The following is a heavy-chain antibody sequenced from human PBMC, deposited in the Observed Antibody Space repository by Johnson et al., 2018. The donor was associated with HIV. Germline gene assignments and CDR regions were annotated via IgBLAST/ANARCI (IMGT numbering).Heavy chain of an antibody. CDR2: IYSGDRT. D-gene: IGHD6-19*01. V-gene: IGHV3-66*01. J-gene: IGHJ3*02. Sequence: EVQLVESGGGLVQRGGSLRLSCVASGVTVSNNYMIWVRQAPGKGLEWVSVIYSGDRTYSAVSVKGRFTISRDSSKNTLFLQMNSLRVEDTAIYYCAGRSSAWYEDAFDIWGQGTMVTVSS. CDR1: GVTVSNNY. CDR3: AGRSSAWYEDAFDI.